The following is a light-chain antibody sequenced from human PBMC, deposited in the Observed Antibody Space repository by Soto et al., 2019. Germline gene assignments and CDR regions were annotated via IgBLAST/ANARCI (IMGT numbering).Light chain of an antibody. Sequence: QSALTQPASVSGSPGQSITISCTGTSSDVGGYNYVSWYQQHPGKAPKLMLYDVSNRPSGVSNRFSGSKSGNTASLSISGLQAEDEADYYCISYTSSSTLVFGTGTKVTVL. CDR1: SSDVGGYNY. CDR3: ISYTSSSTLV. CDR2: DVS. V-gene: IGLV2-14*01. J-gene: IGLJ1*01.